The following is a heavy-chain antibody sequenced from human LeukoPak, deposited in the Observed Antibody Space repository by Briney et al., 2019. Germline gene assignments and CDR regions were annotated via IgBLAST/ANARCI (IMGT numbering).Heavy chain of an antibody. CDR2: IYYSGST. Sequence: SETLSLTCTVSGGSISSYYWSWIRQPPGKGLEWIGYIYYSGSTNYNPSLKSRVIISVDTSKNQFSLKLSPVIAADTAVYYCARVGVDYSGNIIKYYFDSWGQGTLVTVSS. V-gene: IGHV4-59*01. J-gene: IGHJ4*02. CDR1: GGSISSYY. D-gene: IGHD4-23*01. CDR3: ARVGVDYSGNIIKYYFDS.